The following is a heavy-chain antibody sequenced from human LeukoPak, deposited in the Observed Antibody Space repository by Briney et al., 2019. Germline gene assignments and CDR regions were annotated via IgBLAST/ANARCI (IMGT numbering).Heavy chain of an antibody. D-gene: IGHD5-18*01. V-gene: IGHV1-58*01. CDR2: IIVGSGNT. J-gene: IGHJ3*02. CDR1: GFSFTNSA. CDR3: AAAYIGGAMVTNDFDI. Sequence: SVKVSCKASGFSFTNSAVQWVRQARGQRLEWIGWIIVGSGNTIYVQKFQERVTITRDMSTSTAYMELSSLRSEDTAVYYCAAAYIGGAMVTNDFDIWGQGTMVTVSS.